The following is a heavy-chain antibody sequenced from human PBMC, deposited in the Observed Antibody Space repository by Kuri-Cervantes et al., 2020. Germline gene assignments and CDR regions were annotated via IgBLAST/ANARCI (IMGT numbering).Heavy chain of an antibody. CDR3: ARVGSSYAHSGDAFDI. J-gene: IGHJ3*02. D-gene: IGHD2-2*01. CDR1: GGSFSGYY. V-gene: IGHV4-34*01. Sequence: SETLSLTCAVYGGSFSGYYWSWIRQPPGKGLEWIGEINHSGSTNYNPSLKSRVTISVDTSKNQFSLKLSSVTAADTAVYYCARVGSSYAHSGDAFDIWGQGTMVTVSS. CDR2: INHSGST.